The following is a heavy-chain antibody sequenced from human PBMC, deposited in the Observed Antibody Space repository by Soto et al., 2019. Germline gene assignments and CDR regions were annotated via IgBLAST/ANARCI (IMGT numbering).Heavy chain of an antibody. J-gene: IGHJ4*02. Sequence: GGSLRLSCAASGFTFSSYSMNWVRQAPGKGLEWVSSISSSSSYIYYADSVKGRFTISRDNAKNSLYLQMNSLRAEDTAVYYCARDPVQWLARDYWGQGNMVTVSS. D-gene: IGHD6-19*01. CDR1: GFTFSSYS. V-gene: IGHV3-21*01. CDR3: ARDPVQWLARDY. CDR2: ISSSSSYI.